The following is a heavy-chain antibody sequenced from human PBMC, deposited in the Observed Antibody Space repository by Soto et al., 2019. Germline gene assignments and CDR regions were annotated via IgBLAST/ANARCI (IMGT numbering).Heavy chain of an antibody. J-gene: IGHJ6*03. CDR3: ARGVGIAAAGYYYMDV. D-gene: IGHD6-13*01. Sequence: ASVKVSCKASGYTFTGYYMHWVRQAPGQGLEWMGWINPNSGGTNYAQKFQGWVTMTRDTSISTAYMELSRLRSDDTAVYYCARGVGIAAAGYYYMDVWGKGTTVTVSS. CDR2: INPNSGGT. CDR1: GYTFTGYY. V-gene: IGHV1-2*04.